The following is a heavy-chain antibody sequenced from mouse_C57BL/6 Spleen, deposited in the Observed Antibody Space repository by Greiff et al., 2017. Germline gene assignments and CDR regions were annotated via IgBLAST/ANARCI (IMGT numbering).Heavy chain of an antibody. Sequence: QVHVKQSGAELVKPGASVKISCKASGYAFSSYWMNWVKQRPGKGLEWIGQIYPGDGDTNYNGKFKGKATLTADKSSSTAYMQLSSLTSEDSAVYFCAREDSSGYYAMDYWGQGTSVTVSS. D-gene: IGHD3-2*02. CDR3: AREDSSGYYAMDY. J-gene: IGHJ4*01. V-gene: IGHV1-80*01. CDR1: GYAFSSYW. CDR2: IYPGDGDT.